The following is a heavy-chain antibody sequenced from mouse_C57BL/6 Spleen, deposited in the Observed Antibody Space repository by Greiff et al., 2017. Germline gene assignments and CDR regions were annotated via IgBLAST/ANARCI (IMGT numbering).Heavy chain of an antibody. J-gene: IGHJ2*01. D-gene: IGHD1-1*01. CDR2: INPSNGGT. Sequence: VQLQQPGTELVKPGASVKLSCTASGFTFTSYCMPWVRQTPGQGLEWIGNINPSNGGTNYTEKFKSQFTLTVDKSSNNLYMQLSSLTSEDSAVYYCAKIDYGSFFDYWGQGTTLTVSS. CDR3: AKIDYGSFFDY. V-gene: IGHV1-53*01. CDR1: GFTFTSYC.